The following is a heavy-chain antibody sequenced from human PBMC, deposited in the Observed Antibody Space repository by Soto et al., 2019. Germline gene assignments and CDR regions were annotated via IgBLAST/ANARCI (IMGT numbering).Heavy chain of an antibody. CDR2: IDWEDDE. V-gene: IGHV2-70*13. J-gene: IGHJ4*02. CDR1: GFSLDSRGKC. D-gene: IGHD6-13*01. Sequence: LVNPTQTLTLTCTFSGFSLDSRGKCMGWILQSPGKALEWLAPIDWEDDEYYTPSLRIRLTISKYTSTNQVFLTMPNMHTADTATYYCAGMNTGSSSPLDSWGPGVLVTVSS. CDR3: AGMNTGSSSPLDS.